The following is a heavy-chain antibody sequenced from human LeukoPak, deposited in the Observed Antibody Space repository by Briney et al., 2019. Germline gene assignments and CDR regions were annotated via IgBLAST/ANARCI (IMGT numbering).Heavy chain of an antibody. Sequence: SETLSLTCAVSGGSISSGGYSWSWIRQPPGKGLEWIGYIYHSGSTYYNPSLKSRVTISVDRSKNQFPLKLSSVTAADTAVYYCARAGSYYDILTGSNWFDPWGQGTLVTVSS. J-gene: IGHJ5*02. CDR3: ARAGSYYDILTGSNWFDP. CDR2: IYHSGST. V-gene: IGHV4-30-2*01. D-gene: IGHD3-9*01. CDR1: GGSISSGGYS.